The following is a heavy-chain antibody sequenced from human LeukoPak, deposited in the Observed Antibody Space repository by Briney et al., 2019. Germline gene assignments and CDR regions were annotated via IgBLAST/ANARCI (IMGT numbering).Heavy chain of an antibody. J-gene: IGHJ4*02. V-gene: IGHV3-21*01. CDR1: GFTFSDYW. Sequence: GGSLRLSCAASGFTFSDYWMTWVRQAPGKGLEWVSSISSSSSYIYYADSVKGRFTISRDNAKNSLYLQMNSLRAEDTAVYYCARGTGTTGDYWGQGTLVTVSS. CDR2: ISSSSSYI. CDR3: ARGTGTTGDY. D-gene: IGHD1-7*01.